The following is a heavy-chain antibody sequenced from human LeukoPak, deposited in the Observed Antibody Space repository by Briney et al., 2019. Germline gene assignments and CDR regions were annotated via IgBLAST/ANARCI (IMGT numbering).Heavy chain of an antibody. V-gene: IGHV1-2*02. Sequence: ASVKVSCKASGYTFTGYYMHWVRQAPGQGLEWMGWINPNSGGTNYAQKFQGRVTMTRDTSISTAYMELSRLRSDDTAVYYCETYSSSSPAFDYWGQGTLVTVSS. D-gene: IGHD6-6*01. CDR3: ETYSSSSPAFDY. J-gene: IGHJ4*02. CDR2: INPNSGGT. CDR1: GYTFTGYY.